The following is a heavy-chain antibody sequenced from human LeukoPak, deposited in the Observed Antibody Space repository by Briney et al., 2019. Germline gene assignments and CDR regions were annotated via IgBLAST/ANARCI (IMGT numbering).Heavy chain of an antibody. CDR2: ISWDGGST. Sequence: GGSLRLSCAASGFTFDDYTMHWVRQAPGKGLEWVSLISWDGGSTYYADSVKGRFTISRDNSKNSLYLQMNSLRTEDTALHYCAKGTDYGGNAVGYWGQGTLVTVSS. CDR1: GFTFDDYT. V-gene: IGHV3-43*01. CDR3: AKGTDYGGNAVGY. J-gene: IGHJ4*02. D-gene: IGHD4-23*01.